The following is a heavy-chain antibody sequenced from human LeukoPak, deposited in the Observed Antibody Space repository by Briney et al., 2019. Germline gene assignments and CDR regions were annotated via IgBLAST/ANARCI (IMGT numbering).Heavy chain of an antibody. Sequence: SETLSLTCTVSGASITSHYWSWIRQPPGRGLECIGYIYYTGYTTYDPSLKSRVTISIDTSKNQFSLKLKNVTAADTAVYYCARDRRPHWGFDYWARDPWSPSPQ. CDR3: ARDRRPHWGFDY. V-gene: IGHV4-59*11. CDR2: IYYTGYT. D-gene: IGHD7-27*01. CDR1: GASITSHY. J-gene: IGHJ4*02.